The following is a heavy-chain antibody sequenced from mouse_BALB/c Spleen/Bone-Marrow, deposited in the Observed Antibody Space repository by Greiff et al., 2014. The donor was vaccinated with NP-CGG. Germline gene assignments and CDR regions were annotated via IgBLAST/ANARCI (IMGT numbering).Heavy chain of an antibody. CDR3: ARGEITAFAY. V-gene: IGHV1-61*01. CDR1: GYSFTIYW. J-gene: IGHJ3*01. Sequence: QVHVKQSGAELVGPGASVKLSCKASGYSFTIYWMNWVKQRPGQGLEWIGMIHPSDIETRLNQKFKDKATLTVDKSSNTAYMQLSSPTSEDSAVCYCARGEITAFAYWGQGTLVTVSA. D-gene: IGHD2-4*01. CDR2: IHPSDIET.